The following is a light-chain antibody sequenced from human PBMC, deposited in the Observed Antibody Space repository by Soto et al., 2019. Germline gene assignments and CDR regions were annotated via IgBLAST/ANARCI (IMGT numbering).Light chain of an antibody. CDR3: SSYTSRSTLYV. CDR1: SSDVGGYNY. CDR2: DVS. Sequence: QSVLTQPASVSGSPGQSITISCTGTSSDVGGYNYVSRYQQHPGKAPKLMIYDVSNRPSGVSNRFSGSKSGNTASLTISGLQAEDEADYYCSSYTSRSTLYVFGTGTKVTVL. V-gene: IGLV2-14*03. J-gene: IGLJ1*01.